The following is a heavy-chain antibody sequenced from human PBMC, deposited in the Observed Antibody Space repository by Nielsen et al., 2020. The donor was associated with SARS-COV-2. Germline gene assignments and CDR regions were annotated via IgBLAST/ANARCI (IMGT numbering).Heavy chain of an antibody. V-gene: IGHV1-69*02. J-gene: IGHJ6*02. D-gene: IGHD3-10*01. CDR3: ARPRDYYGSGSYYTPYYYYGMDV. Sequence: WVRQAPGQGLEWMGRIIPILGIANYAQKLQGRVTMTTDTSTSTAYMELRSLRSDDTAEYYCARPRDYYGSGSYYTPYYYYGMDVWGQGTTVTVSS. CDR2: IIPILGIA.